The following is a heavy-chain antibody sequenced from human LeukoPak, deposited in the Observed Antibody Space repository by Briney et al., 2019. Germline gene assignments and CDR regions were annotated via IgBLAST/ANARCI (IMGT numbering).Heavy chain of an antibody. CDR1: GITFSSAG. J-gene: IGHJ5*02. CDR2: IWYDGSQE. V-gene: IGHV3-33*01. D-gene: IGHD7-27*01. Sequence: GGSLRLSCAVSGITFSSAGMDWVRQAPSKGLEWVALIWYDGSQENCADSVKGRFSISRDDSKNTLYLQMNSLRVEDTAVYYCARHSASWGRDLWGQGTLVTVSS. CDR3: ARHSASWGRDL.